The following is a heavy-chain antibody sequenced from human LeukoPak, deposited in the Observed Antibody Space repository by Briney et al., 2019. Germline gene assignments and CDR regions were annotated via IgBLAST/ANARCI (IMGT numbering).Heavy chain of an antibody. CDR2: IKEDGSET. V-gene: IGHV3-7*01. J-gene: IGHJ4*02. D-gene: IGHD3-16*01. CDR3: VRDSRPGGAMGLYHNFDF. Sequence: GGSLRLSCAASGFTFSDFWMTSVRQTPGKGLEWVANIKEDGSETYHVDSVKGRFTISRDNTKNSLYLQMNSLRGDDTAVYYCVRDSRPGGAMGLYHNFDFWGQGTLVTVSS. CDR1: GFTFSDFW.